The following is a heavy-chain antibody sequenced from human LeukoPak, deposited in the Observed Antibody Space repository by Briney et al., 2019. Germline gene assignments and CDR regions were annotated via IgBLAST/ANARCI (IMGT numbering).Heavy chain of an antibody. D-gene: IGHD3-22*01. CDR1: GGSISTSSYY. CDR3: AKNYYDSSGYYSGGDYFDY. J-gene: IGHJ4*02. CDR2: IYYSGST. V-gene: IGHV4-39*07. Sequence: SETLSLTCTVSGGSISTSSYYWGWIRQPPGKGLECIGNIYYSGSTYYNPSLKSRVTISVDTSKNQFSLKLSSVTAADTAVYYCAKNYYDSSGYYSGGDYFDYWGQGTLVTVSS.